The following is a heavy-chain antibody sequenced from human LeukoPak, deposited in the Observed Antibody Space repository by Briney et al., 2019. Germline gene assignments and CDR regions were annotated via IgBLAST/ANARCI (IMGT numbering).Heavy chain of an antibody. Sequence: SESLSLTCTVSGGSLSSYYWSWIRQLPGKGLEWIGYIYSSGSESVNYNPSLKSRVTISLDTSKNQLFLKLNSVTAADTAVYYCARGYRSGWNSNWLDPWGQGTLVTVSS. D-gene: IGHD6-19*01. CDR1: GGSLSSYY. CDR2: IYSSGSESV. J-gene: IGHJ5*02. CDR3: ARGYRSGWNSNWLDP. V-gene: IGHV4-59*01.